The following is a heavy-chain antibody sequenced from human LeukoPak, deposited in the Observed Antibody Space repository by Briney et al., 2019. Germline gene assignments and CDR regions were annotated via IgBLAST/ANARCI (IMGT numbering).Heavy chain of an antibody. CDR1: GYTFTNYG. J-gene: IGHJ4*02. V-gene: IGHV1-18*01. CDR2: ISAYNGIT. CDR3: ARDLYYDILTGYSPYYFDY. Sequence: ASVKVSCKASGYTFTNYGISWVRQAPGQGLEWMGRISAYNGITNYAQKFQGRVTMTTDTSTNTAYMELRSLGSDDTAVYYCARDLYYDILTGYSPYYFDYWGQGTLVTVSS. D-gene: IGHD3-9*01.